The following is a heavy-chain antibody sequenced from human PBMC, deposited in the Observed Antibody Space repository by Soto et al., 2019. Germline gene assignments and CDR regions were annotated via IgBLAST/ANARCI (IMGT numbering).Heavy chain of an antibody. CDR1: GYSFTSYW. Sequence: PGASLKISCKGSGYSFTSYWIGWVRQMPGKGLEWMGIIYPGDSDTRYSPSFQGQVTISADKSISTAYLQWSSLKASDTAMYYCARTSAAGKYYYGMDVWGQGTTVTV. CDR3: ARTSAAGKYYYGMDV. J-gene: IGHJ6*02. V-gene: IGHV5-51*01. D-gene: IGHD6-13*01. CDR2: IYPGDSDT.